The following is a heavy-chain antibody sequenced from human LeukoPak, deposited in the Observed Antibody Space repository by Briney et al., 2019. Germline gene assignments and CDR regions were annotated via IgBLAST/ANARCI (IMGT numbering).Heavy chain of an antibody. J-gene: IGHJ4*02. Sequence: GGSLRLSCVDSGITFHDYGLSWVRHAPGKGLEWVSGINWDGGATGYADSVKGRFTISRDNAKNSLFLQMNSLRAEDTALYFCARDLSSSWYSFGYWGQGTFVTVSS. CDR1: GITFHDYG. CDR3: ARDLSSSWYSFGY. D-gene: IGHD6-13*01. V-gene: IGHV3-20*04. CDR2: INWDGGAT.